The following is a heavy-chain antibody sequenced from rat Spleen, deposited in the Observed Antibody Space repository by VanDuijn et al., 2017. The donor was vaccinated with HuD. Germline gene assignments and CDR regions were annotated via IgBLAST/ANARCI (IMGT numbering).Heavy chain of an antibody. V-gene: IGHV5-20*01. Sequence: EVQLVESGGGLVQPGRSLKLSCAASGFTFSDYGMAWVLQAPTKGLEWVASISYDGGSTYYRDSVKGRFTISRDNAKGTLYLQMESLRSEDTATYYCAKDVTSRDYWYFDFWGPGTMVTVSS. CDR2: ISYDGGST. CDR1: GFTFSDYG. CDR3: AKDVTSRDYWYFDF. D-gene: IGHD2-7*01. J-gene: IGHJ1*01.